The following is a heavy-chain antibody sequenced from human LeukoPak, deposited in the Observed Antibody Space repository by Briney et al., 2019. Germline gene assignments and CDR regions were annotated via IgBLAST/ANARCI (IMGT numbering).Heavy chain of an antibody. CDR1: GGSISSYY. CDR3: AREGADSSGWYDALDI. CDR2: IYYSGST. D-gene: IGHD6-19*01. Sequence: PETLSLTCTVSGGSISSYYWSWIRQPPGKGLEWIGYIYYSGSTNYNPSLKSRVTISVDTSKNQFSLKLSSVTAADTAVYYCAREGADSSGWYDALDIWGQGTMVTVSS. V-gene: IGHV4-59*01. J-gene: IGHJ3*02.